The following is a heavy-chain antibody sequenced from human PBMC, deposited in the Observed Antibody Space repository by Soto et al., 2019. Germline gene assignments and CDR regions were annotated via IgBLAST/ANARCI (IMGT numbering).Heavy chain of an antibody. CDR1: GGSISSGGYY. D-gene: IGHD6-13*01. V-gene: IGHV4-31*03. J-gene: IGHJ4*02. CDR3: ARDLDSSSWYPGY. CDR2: IYYSGST. Sequence: SETLSLTCTVSGGSISSGGYYWSWIRQHPGKGLEWIGYIYYSGSTYYNPSLKSRVTISVDTSKNQFSLKLSSVTAADTAVYYCARDLDSSSWYPGYWGQGTLVIVSS.